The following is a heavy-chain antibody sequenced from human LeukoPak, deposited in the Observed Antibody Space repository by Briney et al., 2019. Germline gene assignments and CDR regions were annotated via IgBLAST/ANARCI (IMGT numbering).Heavy chain of an antibody. J-gene: IGHJ4*02. CDR1: GFTFSSNG. Sequence: GGSLRLSCAASGFTFSSNGMHWVRQAPGKGLEWVAVISYDGSNKYYADSVKGRFTISRDNSKNTLYLQMNSLRAEDTAVYYCAKDLVAGSALDYWGQGTLVTVSS. V-gene: IGHV3-30*18. CDR2: ISYDGSNK. CDR3: AKDLVAGSALDY. D-gene: IGHD6-19*01.